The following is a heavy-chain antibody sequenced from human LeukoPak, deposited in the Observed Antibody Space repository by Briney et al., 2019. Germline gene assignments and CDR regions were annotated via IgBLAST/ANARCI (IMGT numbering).Heavy chain of an antibody. J-gene: IGHJ3*02. CDR1: GYSFPNYW. D-gene: IGHD5-24*01. CDR3: ARRPPYGYSHAFDI. V-gene: IGHV5-51*01. Sequence: LGESLKISCKGSGYSFPNYWIGWVRQMPGKGLEWMGIIYPGDSDTRYSPSFQGQVSISADKSISTAYLQWSSLKASDTAMYYCARRPPYGYSHAFDIWGQGTVVTVSS. CDR2: IYPGDSDT.